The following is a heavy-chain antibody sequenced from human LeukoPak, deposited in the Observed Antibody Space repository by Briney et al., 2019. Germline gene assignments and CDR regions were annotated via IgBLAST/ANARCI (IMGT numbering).Heavy chain of an antibody. Sequence: PPETLSLTCAVYGGSFSGYYWSWIRQPPGKGLEWIGEINHSGSTNYNPSLKSRVTISVDTSKNQFSLKLSSVTAADTAVYYCASSSAAREMDVWGKGTTVTISS. J-gene: IGHJ6*04. D-gene: IGHD2-2*01. V-gene: IGHV4-34*01. CDR3: ASSSAAREMDV. CDR1: GGSFSGYY. CDR2: INHSGST.